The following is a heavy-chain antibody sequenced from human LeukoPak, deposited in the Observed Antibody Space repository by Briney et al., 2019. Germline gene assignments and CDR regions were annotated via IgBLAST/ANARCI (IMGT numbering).Heavy chain of an antibody. D-gene: IGHD3-16*01. Sequence: PGGSLRLSCAASGFTFSSYWMHWVRQAPGKGLVWVSRINSDGSSTSYADSVRGRFTISRDNSKNTLYLQMNSLRAEDTAVYYCARELRGSSFDYWGQGTLVTVSS. CDR2: INSDGSST. CDR3: ARELRGSSFDY. CDR1: GFTFSSYW. J-gene: IGHJ4*02. V-gene: IGHV3-74*01.